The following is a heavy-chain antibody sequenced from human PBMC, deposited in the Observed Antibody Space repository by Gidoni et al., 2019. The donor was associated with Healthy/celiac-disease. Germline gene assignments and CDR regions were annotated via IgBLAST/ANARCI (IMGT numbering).Heavy chain of an antibody. CDR3: VKGGSIKAARPPVYYYYGMDV. D-gene: IGHD6-6*01. Sequence: EVQLVESGGGLVQPGGSLRLSCSASGFPFSSYAMHWVRQAPGKGLEYVSAISSNGGSTYYADSVKGRFTISRDNSKNTLYLQMSSLRAEDTAVYYCVKGGSIKAARPPVYYYYGMDVWGQGTTVTVSS. J-gene: IGHJ6*02. CDR2: ISSNGGST. CDR1: GFPFSSYA. V-gene: IGHV3-64D*06.